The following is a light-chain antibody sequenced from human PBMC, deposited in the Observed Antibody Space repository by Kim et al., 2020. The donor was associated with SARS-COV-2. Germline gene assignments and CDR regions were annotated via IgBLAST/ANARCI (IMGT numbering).Light chain of an antibody. J-gene: IGLJ1*01. Sequence: SVAHEQTASITCSGDKVEDKYACWYQQKPGQSPVLVIYQDSKRPSGIPERFSGSNSGNTATLTISGTQAMDEADYYCQAWDSSTEVFGTGTKVTVL. CDR1: KVEDKY. CDR3: QAWDSSTEV. V-gene: IGLV3-1*01. CDR2: QDS.